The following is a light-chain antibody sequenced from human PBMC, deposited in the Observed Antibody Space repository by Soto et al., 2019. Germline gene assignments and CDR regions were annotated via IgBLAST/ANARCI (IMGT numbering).Light chain of an antibody. V-gene: IGLV3-9*01. CDR1: NIGGKN. Sequence: SYELTQPLSVSVALGQTARITCGGDNIGGKNVHWYQQKPGQAPVLVIYRETNRPSGIPERFSGSNSGNTATLTISRAQAGDEADYYCQVWDRSTAVIFGGGTKPTVL. CDR2: RET. CDR3: QVWDRSTAVI. J-gene: IGLJ2*01.